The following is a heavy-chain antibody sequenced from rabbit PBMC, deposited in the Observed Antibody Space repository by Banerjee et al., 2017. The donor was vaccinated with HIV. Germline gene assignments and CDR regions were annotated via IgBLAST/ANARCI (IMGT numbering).Heavy chain of an antibody. Sequence: EESGGDLVKPEGSLTLTCKASGFTLSSYWICWVRQAPGKGLEWIACIYTGSSGGATNYATWANGRFTISKTSSTTVTLQMTSLTAADTATFFCARSYGYAGLGLWGPGTLVTVS. J-gene: IGHJ6*01. CDR2: IYTGSSGGAT. V-gene: IGHV1S45*01. CDR1: GFTLSSYW. D-gene: IGHD6-1*01. CDR3: ARSYGYAGLGL.